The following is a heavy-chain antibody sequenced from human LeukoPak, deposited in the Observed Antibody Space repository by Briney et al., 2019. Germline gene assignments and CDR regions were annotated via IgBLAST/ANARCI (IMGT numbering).Heavy chain of an antibody. V-gene: IGHV3-11*01. CDR3: AGTDYDILTGRDY. CDR2: ISNSGSAI. CDR1: GFTFSDYY. D-gene: IGHD3-9*01. J-gene: IGHJ4*02. Sequence: GGSLRLSCAASGFTFSDYYISWIRQAPGKGLEWVSYISNSGSAIYYADSVKGRFTISRDNAKNSLYLQMNSLRAEDTAVYYCAGTDYDILTGRDYWGQGTLVTVSS.